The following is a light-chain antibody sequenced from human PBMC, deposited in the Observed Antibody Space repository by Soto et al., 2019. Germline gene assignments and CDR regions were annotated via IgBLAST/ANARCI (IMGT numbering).Light chain of an antibody. Sequence: IVLTQSPGTLSLSPGDRATLSCRASRAISSSFLAWYQQKPGQAPRLLIYGASSRVTGIPDRFSGSGSGTDFTLIISRLEPEDFAVYYCQQYGGSPLLTFGPGTKVDIK. CDR3: QQYGGSPLLT. CDR1: RAISSSF. CDR2: GAS. V-gene: IGKV3-20*01. J-gene: IGKJ3*01.